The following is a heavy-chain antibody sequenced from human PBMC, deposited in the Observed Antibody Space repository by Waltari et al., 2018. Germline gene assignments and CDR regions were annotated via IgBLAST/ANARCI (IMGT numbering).Heavy chain of an antibody. CDR3: ARGSPVRIAVATDAFDI. CDR2: IHHSGST. D-gene: IGHD6-19*01. CDR1: AGSFSGYY. J-gene: IGHJ3*02. V-gene: IGHV4-34*01. Sequence: QVQLQQWGAGLLKPSATLSLTCAAYAGSFSGYYWIWIRQPPGKGRKWLGEIHHSGSTNYNPSLKSRVTISVDTAKNQFSLKLSSVTAADTAVYYCARGSPVRIAVATDAFDIWGQGTMVTVSS.